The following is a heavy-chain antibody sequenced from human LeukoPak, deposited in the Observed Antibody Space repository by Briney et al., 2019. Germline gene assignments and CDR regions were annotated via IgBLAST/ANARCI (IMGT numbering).Heavy chain of an antibody. CDR3: AILSITGSFDY. Sequence: ASVKVSCKASGYTFTSYGISWVRQAPGQGLEWMGWISAYNGNTNYAQKLQGRVPMTTDTSTSTAYMELRSLRSDDTAVYYCAILSITGSFDYWGQGTLVTVSS. CDR2: ISAYNGNT. V-gene: IGHV1-18*01. CDR1: GYTFTSYG. J-gene: IGHJ4*02. D-gene: IGHD1-20*01.